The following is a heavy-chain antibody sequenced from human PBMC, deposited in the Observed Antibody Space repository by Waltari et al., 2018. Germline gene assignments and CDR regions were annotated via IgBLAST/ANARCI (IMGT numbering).Heavy chain of an antibody. CDR2: ISSSGSTI. CDR3: AKVERVDVHDAFDI. D-gene: IGHD1-1*01. Sequence: EVQLVESGGGLVQPGGSLRLSCAASGFTFSSYEMTWVRQAPGKGLEWVSYISSSGSTIYYADSVKGRFTISRDNAKNSLYLQMNSLRAEDTAVYYCAKVERVDVHDAFDIWGQGTMVTVSS. J-gene: IGHJ3*02. CDR1: GFTFSSYE. V-gene: IGHV3-48*03.